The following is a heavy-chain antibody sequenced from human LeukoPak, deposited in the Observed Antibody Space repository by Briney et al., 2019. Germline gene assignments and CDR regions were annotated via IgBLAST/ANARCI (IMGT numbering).Heavy chain of an antibody. CDR2: ISGSGGST. Sequence: PGGSLRLSCAASGFTFSYYGMSWVRQAPGKGLEWVSTISGSGGSTYYADSVKGQFTISRDNSKNTLHLQMNSLTAEDTAVYYCAKRGARPTYYFDYWGQGTLVTVSS. CDR1: GFTFSYYG. CDR3: AKRGARPTYYFDY. D-gene: IGHD1-26*01. V-gene: IGHV3-23*01. J-gene: IGHJ4*02.